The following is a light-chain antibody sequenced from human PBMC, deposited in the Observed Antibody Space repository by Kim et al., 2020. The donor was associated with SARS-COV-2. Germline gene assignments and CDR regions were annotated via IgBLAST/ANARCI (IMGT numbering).Light chain of an antibody. CDR3: QQYYDIPYT. CDR1: QSVLRTDSKNS. Sequence: DIVMTQSPDSLAVSLGERATINCKSSQSVLRTDSKNSLGWFQQKPGQPPKLLISWASTRESGVPDRFSGSGSGTDFTLTISSLQAEDVAIYYCQQYYDIPYTFGQGTKLEIK. V-gene: IGKV4-1*01. CDR2: WAS. J-gene: IGKJ2*01.